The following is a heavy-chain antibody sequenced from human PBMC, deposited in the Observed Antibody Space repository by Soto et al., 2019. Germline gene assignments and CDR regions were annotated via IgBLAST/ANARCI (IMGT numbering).Heavy chain of an antibody. D-gene: IGHD6-19*01. CDR1: EFSLSSSD. Sequence: GGSLRLSCTASEFSLSSSDMHWVRRAPGKGLEWLAVSSFDGTQQFYGDSVKGRFTVSRDNSNNTLYLEMNSPRTEDTAVYYCAKQLRGSGWYPLDSWGQGTPVPVSS. CDR2: SSFDGTQQ. V-gene: IGHV3-30*18. CDR3: AKQLRGSGWYPLDS. J-gene: IGHJ4*02.